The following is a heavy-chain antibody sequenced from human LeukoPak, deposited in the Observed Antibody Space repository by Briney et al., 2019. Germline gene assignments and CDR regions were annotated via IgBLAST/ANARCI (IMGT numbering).Heavy chain of an antibody. Sequence: SETLSLACSFSGDSFSDYYWTWIRRPPGGRLEWIAHIYFRGSTKYNPSLKNRVTISVDTSKNQVYLTLTSVTAADTAVYYCARAMRWTSGPVELGWFDRWGQGTLVTVSS. CDR3: ARAMRWTSGPVELGWFDR. J-gene: IGHJ5*02. CDR1: GDSFSDYY. D-gene: IGHD1-1*01. CDR2: IYFRGST. V-gene: IGHV4-59*01.